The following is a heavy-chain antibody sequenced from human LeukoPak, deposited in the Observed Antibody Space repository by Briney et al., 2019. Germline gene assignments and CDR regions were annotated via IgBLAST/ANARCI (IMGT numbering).Heavy chain of an antibody. D-gene: IGHD6-6*01. V-gene: IGHV4-34*01. CDR2: INHSGST. CDR1: GGSFSGYY. J-gene: IGHJ6*02. Sequence: SETLSLTCAVYGGSFSGYYWSWIRQPPGKGLEWIGEINHSGSTNYNPSLKSRFTISVDTSKNQFSLKLSSVTAADTAVYYCARGRPIAARPSYGMDVWGQGTTVTVSS. CDR3: ARGRPIAARPSYGMDV.